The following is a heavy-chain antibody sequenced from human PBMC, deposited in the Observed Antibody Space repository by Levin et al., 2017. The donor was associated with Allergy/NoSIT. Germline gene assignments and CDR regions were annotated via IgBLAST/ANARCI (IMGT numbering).Heavy chain of an antibody. CDR2: ITPDGGNQ. D-gene: IGHD3-16*01. J-gene: IGHJ6*03. CDR1: GFIFSSYG. CDR3: TKGGDMDV. Sequence: AGESLKISCAASGFIFSSYGMYWVRQAPGKGLEWVALITPDGGNQYYLGSVKGRFSISRDNSKNTLYLEMSSLRVEDAAVYYCTKGGDMDVWGKGTTVTVSS. V-gene: IGHV3-30*18.